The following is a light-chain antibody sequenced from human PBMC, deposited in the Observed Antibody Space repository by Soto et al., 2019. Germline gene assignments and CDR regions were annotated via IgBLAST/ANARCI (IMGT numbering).Light chain of an antibody. CDR3: QQYHIWPRP. V-gene: IGKV3D-15*01. CDR1: QRVYTD. CDR2: GAS. J-gene: IGKJ1*01. Sequence: DIVMTQSPATLSVSPGERVTLSCRASQRVYTDLAWYQHKPGQAPRLLISGASTRATGIPARFSGSGSGTDFTLTVTSLQSEDFAVYYCQQYHIWPRPFGPGTKVEIK.